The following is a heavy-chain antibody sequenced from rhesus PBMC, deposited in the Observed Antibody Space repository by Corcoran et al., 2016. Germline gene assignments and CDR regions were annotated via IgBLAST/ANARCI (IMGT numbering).Heavy chain of an antibody. CDR2: ISYSGST. Sequence: QLQLQESGPGLVKPSETLSLTCAVSGYSISSGYGWSWIRQPPGKGLEWIGYISYSGSTSYNPSLKCRVTISRDTSKNQFSLKLSSVTAADTAVYYCARDAGRGGLFGLPAWYFDLWGPGTPITISS. CDR1: GYSISSGYG. V-gene: IGHV4-122*02. CDR3: ARDAGRGGLFGLPAWYFDL. J-gene: IGHJ2*01. D-gene: IGHD3-3*01.